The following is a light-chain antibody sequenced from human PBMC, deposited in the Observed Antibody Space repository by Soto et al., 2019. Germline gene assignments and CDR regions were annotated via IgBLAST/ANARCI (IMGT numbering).Light chain of an antibody. CDR3: QQRSNWPPYT. Sequence: EIVLTQSPATLSLSPGERATLSARASKGVSSYLAWYQQKPGQAPRLLIYDASNRATGIPARFSGSGSGTDFTLTISSLEPEDFAVYYCQQRSNWPPYTFGQGTKLEIK. J-gene: IGKJ2*01. CDR1: KGVSSY. CDR2: DAS. V-gene: IGKV3-11*01.